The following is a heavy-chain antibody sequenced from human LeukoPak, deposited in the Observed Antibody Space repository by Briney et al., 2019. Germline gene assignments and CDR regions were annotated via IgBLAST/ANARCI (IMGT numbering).Heavy chain of an antibody. CDR2: ISGSGGST. CDR3: AKCTGSYSSGWSAFDY. CDR1: GFTFSSYA. V-gene: IGHV3-23*01. Sequence: GGSLRLSCAASGFTFSSYAMSWVRQAPGKGLEWVSAISGSGGSTYYADSVKGRFTISRDNSKNTLYLQMNSLRAEDTAVYYCAKCTGSYSSGWSAFDYWGQGTLVTVSS. J-gene: IGHJ4*02. D-gene: IGHD6-19*01.